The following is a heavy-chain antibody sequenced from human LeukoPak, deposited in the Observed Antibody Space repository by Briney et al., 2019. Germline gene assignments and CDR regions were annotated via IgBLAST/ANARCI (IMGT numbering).Heavy chain of an antibody. Sequence: GESLKVSCKGSGYSFTSYWIGWVRQMPGKGLEWVAIIYPSDSDTIYNPSFQGQVTISVDKSISTAYLQWSSLKASDTAMYYCTRKNDGSNWFDPWGQGTLVTVSS. D-gene: IGHD1-1*01. V-gene: IGHV5-51*01. CDR3: TRKNDGSNWFDP. CDR2: IYPSDSDT. J-gene: IGHJ5*02. CDR1: GYSFTSYW.